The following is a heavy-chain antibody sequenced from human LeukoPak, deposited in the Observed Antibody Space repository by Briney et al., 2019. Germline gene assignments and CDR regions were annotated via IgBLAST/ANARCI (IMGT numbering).Heavy chain of an antibody. Sequence: GESLKISCKGSGYSFTSYWIGWVRQMPGKGLEWMGIIYPGDCDTRYSPSFQGHVTISADKSISTAYLQWSSLKASDTAMYYWARHHFPGEMATILAFDIWGQGKMVTVSS. CDR2: IYPGDCDT. CDR3: ARHHFPGEMATILAFDI. J-gene: IGHJ3*02. CDR1: GYSFTSYW. V-gene: IGHV5-51*01. D-gene: IGHD5-24*01.